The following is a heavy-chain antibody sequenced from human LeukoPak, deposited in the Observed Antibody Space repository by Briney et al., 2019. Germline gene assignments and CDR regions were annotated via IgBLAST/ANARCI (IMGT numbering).Heavy chain of an antibody. CDR1: GFIFCKCS. CDR2: ISGTSRTT. D-gene: IGHD5-18*01. V-gene: IGHV3-48*01. J-gene: IGHJ4*02. Sequence: GGSLRLSCEGFGFIFCKCSMIWVRQAPGKGLEWISYISGTSRTTYFADSVKGRFSVSRDNDENLVYLQMNSLRAEDTAVYFCARGSDTGYTYAYSYFFDFWGQGTLVTVST. CDR3: ARGSDTGYTYAYSYFFDF.